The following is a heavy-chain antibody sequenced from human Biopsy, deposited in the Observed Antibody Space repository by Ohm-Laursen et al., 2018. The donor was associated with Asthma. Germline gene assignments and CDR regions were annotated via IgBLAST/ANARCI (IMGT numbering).Heavy chain of an antibody. J-gene: IGHJ4*02. CDR2: IYPGDSDT. V-gene: IGHV5-51*01. CDR1: GFTFTSYW. D-gene: IGHD4-11*01. Sequence: ESLRISCKASGFTFTSYWIAWVRQMPGKGLEWVGIIYPGDSDTRYSPSFQGQVTILADKSITTAYLQWSSLKASDTAMYYCARQYSPTTVTTLNDYWGQGTLVTVSS. CDR3: ARQYSPTTVTTLNDY.